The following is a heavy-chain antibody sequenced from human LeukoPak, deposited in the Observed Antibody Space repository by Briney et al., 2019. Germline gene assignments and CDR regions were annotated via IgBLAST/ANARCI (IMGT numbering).Heavy chain of an antibody. CDR3: ARDNSVRDEAWWFNP. CDR2: ISPSVGST. Sequence: ASGKVSFKAFGYPFPSNYMQWGRPAPGQGEGGGGVISPSVGSTTYAQKFQGRVTLTRDMSTSTDYLELSSLRSEDTAVYYCARDNSVRDEAWWFNPWGQGTLVTVSS. J-gene: IGHJ5*02. D-gene: IGHD5-24*01. V-gene: IGHV1-46*01. CDR1: GYPFPSNY.